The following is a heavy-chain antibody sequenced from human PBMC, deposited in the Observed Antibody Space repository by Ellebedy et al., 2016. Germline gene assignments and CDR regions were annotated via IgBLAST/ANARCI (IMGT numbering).Heavy chain of an antibody. J-gene: IGHJ5*02. CDR2: IYYSGST. D-gene: IGHD6-19*01. CDR1: GGSISSYY. CDR3: ARRLVWFDP. Sequence: SETLSLTXTVSGGSISSYYWSWIRQPPGKGLEWIGYIYYSGSTNYNPSLKSRVTISVDTSKNQFSLKLSSVTAADTAVYYCARRLVWFDPWGQGTLVTVSS. V-gene: IGHV4-59*12.